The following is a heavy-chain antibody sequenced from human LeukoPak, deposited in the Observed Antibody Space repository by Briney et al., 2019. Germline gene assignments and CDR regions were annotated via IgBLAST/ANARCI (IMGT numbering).Heavy chain of an antibody. J-gene: IGHJ5*02. V-gene: IGHV3-48*01. CDR2: ISSSSSTI. Sequence: GGSLRLSCAASGFTFSSYSMNWVRQAPGKGLEWVSYISSSSSTIYYADPVKGRFTISRDNAKNSLYLQMNSLRAEDTAVYYCASFKWELQTFDPWGQGTLVTVSS. CDR1: GFTFSSYS. CDR3: ASFKWELQTFDP. D-gene: IGHD1-26*01.